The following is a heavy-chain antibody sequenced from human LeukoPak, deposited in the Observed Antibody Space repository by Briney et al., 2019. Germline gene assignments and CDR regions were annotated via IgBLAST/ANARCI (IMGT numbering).Heavy chain of an antibody. CDR2: INPNSGGT. Sequence: ASVKVSCKASGYTFTGYYMHGVRQAPGQGLEWMGWINPNSGGTNYAQKFQGRVTMTRDTSISTAYMELSRLRSDDTAVYYCARDYYDSSGYHEDYWGQGTLVTVSS. CDR3: ARDYYDSSGYHEDY. D-gene: IGHD3-22*01. J-gene: IGHJ4*02. V-gene: IGHV1-2*02. CDR1: GYTFTGYY.